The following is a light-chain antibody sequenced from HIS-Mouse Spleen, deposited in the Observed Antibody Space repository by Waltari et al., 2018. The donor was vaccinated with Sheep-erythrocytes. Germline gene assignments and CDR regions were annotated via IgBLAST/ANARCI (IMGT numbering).Light chain of an antibody. CDR1: QGIRSA. CDR3: QQFNNYPRT. Sequence: AIQLTQSPSSLSASVGDRVTITCRASQGIRSALAWYQQKPGKAHKLLIYDASSLESGVPSRFSGSGSGTDFSLTISSLQPEDFATYYCQQFNNYPRTFGQGTKVEIK. CDR2: DAS. J-gene: IGKJ1*01. V-gene: IGKV1D-13*01.